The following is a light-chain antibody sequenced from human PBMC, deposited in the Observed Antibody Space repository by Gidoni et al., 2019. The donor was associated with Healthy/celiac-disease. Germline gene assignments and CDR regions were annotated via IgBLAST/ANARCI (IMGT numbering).Light chain of an antibody. J-gene: IGKJ4*01. V-gene: IGKV1-39*01. CDR3: QQSYSTLT. CDR1: QSISSY. Sequence: DIQMTQSPSSLAASVGDRVTITCRASQSISSYLNWYQQKPGKAPKLLIYAASSLQSGVASRFSGSGSGTDFTLTISSLQPEDFATYYCQQSYSTLTFGGGTQVEIK. CDR2: AAS.